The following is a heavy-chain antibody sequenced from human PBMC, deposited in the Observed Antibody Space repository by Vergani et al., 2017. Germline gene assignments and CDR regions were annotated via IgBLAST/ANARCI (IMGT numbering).Heavy chain of an antibody. Sequence: QVQLQQWGAGLLKPSETLSLTCAVYGGSFSGYYWSWIRQPPGKGLEWIGEINHSGSTNYNPSLKSRVTISVDTSENQFSLKLSSVTAADTAVYYCARVLGTAMVYPFDYWGQGTLVTVSS. CDR2: INHSGST. D-gene: IGHD5-18*01. CDR1: GGSFSGYY. CDR3: ARVLGTAMVYPFDY. J-gene: IGHJ4*02. V-gene: IGHV4-34*01.